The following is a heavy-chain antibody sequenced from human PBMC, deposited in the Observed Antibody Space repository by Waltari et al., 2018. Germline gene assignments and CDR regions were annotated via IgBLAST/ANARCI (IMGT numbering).Heavy chain of an antibody. CDR3: ARGLGNDY. D-gene: IGHD3-9*01. V-gene: IGHV3-7*01. J-gene: IGHJ4*02. CDR1: GCTFSSYW. CDR2: IKQDGSEK. Sequence: EVQLVESGGGLVQPGGSLRLSCAASGCTFSSYWRSWVRQAPGKGLEWVANIKQDGSEKYYVDSVKGRFTISRDNAKNSLYLQMNSLRAEDTAVYYCARGLGNDYWGQGTLVTVSS.